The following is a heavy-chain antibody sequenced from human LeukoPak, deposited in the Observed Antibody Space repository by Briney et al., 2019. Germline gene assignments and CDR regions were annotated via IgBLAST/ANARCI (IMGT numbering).Heavy chain of an antibody. Sequence: SGGSLGLSCAASGFTFSSYGMHWVRQAPGKGLEWVAFIRYDGSNKYYADSVKGRFTISRDNSKNTLYLQMNSLRAEDTAVYYCAKVTPTTVFEAYYFDYWGQGTLVTVSS. D-gene: IGHD3-3*01. CDR1: GFTFSSYG. V-gene: IGHV3-30*02. CDR2: IRYDGSNK. CDR3: AKVTPTTVFEAYYFDY. J-gene: IGHJ4*02.